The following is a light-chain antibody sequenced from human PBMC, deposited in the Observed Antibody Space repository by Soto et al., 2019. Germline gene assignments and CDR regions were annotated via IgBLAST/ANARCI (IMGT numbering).Light chain of an antibody. CDR1: QSVSSY. CDR2: DAS. J-gene: IGKJ2*01. V-gene: IGKV3-11*01. Sequence: EIVLTQSPATLSLSPGERATLSCRASQSVSSYLACYQQKPGQAPRLLIYDASNRATGIPARFSGSGSGTDFTLTIISLEPEDFAVYYGQHRSDWPRHTFGQGTKLEIK. CDR3: QHRSDWPRHT.